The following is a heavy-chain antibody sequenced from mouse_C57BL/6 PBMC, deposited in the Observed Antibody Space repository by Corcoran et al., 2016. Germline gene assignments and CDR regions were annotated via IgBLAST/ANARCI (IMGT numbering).Heavy chain of an antibody. J-gene: IGHJ4*01. V-gene: IGHV1-26*01. Sequence: EVQLQQSGPELVKPGASVKISCKASGYTFTDYYMNWVKQSHGKSLEWIGDINPNNGGTSYNQKFKGKATLTVDKSSSTAYMELRSLTSEDSAVYYCAEGLWAMDYWGQGTSVTVSS. CDR3: AEGLWAMDY. CDR2: INPNNGGT. CDR1: GYTFTDYY. D-gene: IGHD1-1*02.